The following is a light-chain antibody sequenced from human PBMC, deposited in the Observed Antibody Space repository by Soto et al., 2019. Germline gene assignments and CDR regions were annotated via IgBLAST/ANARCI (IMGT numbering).Light chain of an antibody. J-gene: IGKJ4*01. Sequence: IQLTQSPASLSAYVGDTVTITCWASQAINTYLNWYQHKPGVAPQILMYAAVGLQYGVPARFSRSVSVTHFTLTISSLQPEDFATYDFQQSYGAPGHTFGCGTKVEF. CDR2: AAV. V-gene: IGKV1-39*01. CDR3: QQSYGAPGHT. CDR1: QAINTY.